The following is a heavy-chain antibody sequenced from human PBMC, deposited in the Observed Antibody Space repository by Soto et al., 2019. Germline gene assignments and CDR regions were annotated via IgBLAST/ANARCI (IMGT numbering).Heavy chain of an antibody. D-gene: IGHD3-10*01. CDR3: AHTRYYYGSGSYVGYYYGMDV. CDR1: GFSLSTSGVG. V-gene: IGHV2-5*02. J-gene: IGHJ6*02. CDR2: IYWDDDK. Sequence: SGPTLVNPTQTLTLTCTFSGFSLSTSGVGVGWIRQPPGKALEWLALIYWDDDKRYSPSLKSRLTITKDTSKNQVVLTMTNMDPVDTATYYCAHTRYYYGSGSYVGYYYGMDVWGQGTTVTVSS.